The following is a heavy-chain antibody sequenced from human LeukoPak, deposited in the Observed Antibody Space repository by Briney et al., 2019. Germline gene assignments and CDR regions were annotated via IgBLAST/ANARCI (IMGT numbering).Heavy chain of an antibody. CDR2: IYSSGIT. D-gene: IGHD6-19*01. V-gene: IGHV4-4*09. CDR1: YGSISSYY. Sequence: SETLSLTCIVSYGSISSYYWSWIRQPPGKGLEWIGQIYSSGITDYSPSLKSRVTISVDTPKNQFSLKLSSVTAADTAVYYCASSSGWTFDYWGQGTLVTVSS. J-gene: IGHJ4*02. CDR3: ASSSGWTFDY.